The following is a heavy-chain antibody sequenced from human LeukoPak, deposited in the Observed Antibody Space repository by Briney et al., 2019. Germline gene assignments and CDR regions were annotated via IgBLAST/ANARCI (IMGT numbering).Heavy chain of an antibody. D-gene: IGHD2/OR15-2a*01. Sequence: GGSLRLSCAASGFTFSNYNMNWVRQAPEKGLEWISSISGSSTYIYYADSVKGRFTIPRDNAKNSLYLQMNSLRADDTAMYYCVRIPNSSNFPNWFDPWGQGTLVTVSS. CDR1: GFTFSNYN. CDR3: VRIPNSSNFPNWFDP. V-gene: IGHV3-21*01. CDR2: ISGSSTYI. J-gene: IGHJ5*02.